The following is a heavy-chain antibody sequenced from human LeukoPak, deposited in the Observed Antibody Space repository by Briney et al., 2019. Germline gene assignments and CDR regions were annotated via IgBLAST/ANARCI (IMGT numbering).Heavy chain of an antibody. CDR2: LYSRGST. J-gene: IGHJ4*02. CDR1: GFTVSSTY. V-gene: IGHV3-53*01. CDR3: ASGGMGARKYYSDPFDY. Sequence: GGSLRLSCAASGFTVSSTYMSWVRQAPEKGPEWVSILYSRGSTYYADSVKGRFTISRDDSKNTLYLQMNSLSAEDTAVYYCASGGMGARKYYSDPFDYWGQGTLVTVSS. D-gene: IGHD3-10*01.